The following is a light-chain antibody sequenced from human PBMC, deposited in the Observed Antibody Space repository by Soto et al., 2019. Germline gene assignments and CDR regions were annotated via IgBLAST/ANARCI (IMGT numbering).Light chain of an antibody. CDR1: SSDVGGYNC. CDR2: EVT. V-gene: IGLV2-8*01. CDR3: SSYAGSNTVL. J-gene: IGLJ2*01. Sequence: QSVLTQPPSASGSPGQSVTISCTGTSSDVGGYNCVSWYQQHPGKAPKLMIYEVTKRPSGVPDRFSGSKSGNTASLTVSGLQAEDEGDYSCSSYAGSNTVLFGGGTQLTVL.